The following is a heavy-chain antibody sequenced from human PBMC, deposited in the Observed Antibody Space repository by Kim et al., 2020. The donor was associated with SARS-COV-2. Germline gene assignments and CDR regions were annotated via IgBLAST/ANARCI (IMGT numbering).Heavy chain of an antibody. CDR3: AKVGGI. CDR2: WNSGSI. Sequence: WNSGSIGYADSVKGRFTISRDNAKNSLYLQMNSLRAEDTALYYYAKVGGIWGQGTLVTVSS. J-gene: IGHJ4*02. V-gene: IGHV3-9*01. D-gene: IGHD2-15*01.